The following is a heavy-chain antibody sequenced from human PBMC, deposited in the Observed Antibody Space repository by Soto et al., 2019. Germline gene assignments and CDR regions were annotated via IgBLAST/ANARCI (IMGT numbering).Heavy chain of an antibody. D-gene: IGHD2-15*01. J-gene: IGHJ4*02. CDR2: ISYSSSYI. Sequence: PGGSLRLSCAASGFTFSSYSMNWVRQAPGKGLEWVSSISYSSSYIYYADSVKGRFTISRDNAKNSLYLQMNSLKIEDTAVYYCTTTWELLLYFDNWGQGTLVTVSS. V-gene: IGHV3-21*03. CDR3: TTTWELLLYFDN. CDR1: GFTFSSYS.